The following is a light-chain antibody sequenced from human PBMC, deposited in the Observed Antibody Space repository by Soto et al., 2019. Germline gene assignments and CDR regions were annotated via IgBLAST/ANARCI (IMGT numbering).Light chain of an antibody. V-gene: IGKV3-20*01. Sequence: EIVLTQSPGTLSLSPGERATLSCRASQSVSSSYLAWYQQKPGQAPRLLIYGASSRATGIPDRFSGSGSGTDFTLTISSLQPDDFATYYCQQYYRYPWTFGQGTKVEIK. CDR2: GAS. J-gene: IGKJ1*01. CDR3: QQYYRYPWT. CDR1: QSVSSSY.